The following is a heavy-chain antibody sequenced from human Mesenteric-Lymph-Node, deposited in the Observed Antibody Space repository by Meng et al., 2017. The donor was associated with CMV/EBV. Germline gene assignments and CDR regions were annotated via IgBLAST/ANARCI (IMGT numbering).Heavy chain of an antibody. CDR1: YNFSGDY. J-gene: IGHJ4*02. D-gene: IGHD3-9*01. CDR3: ARDSYDILTGSEFYFDY. Sequence: YNFSGDYRHWVRQGHGQGLEWRGRINPNMGGTNYAQKFQGRVTMTRDTSISTAYMELSRLRSDDTAVYYCARDSYDILTGSEFYFDYWGQGTLVTVSS. CDR2: INPNMGGT. V-gene: IGHV1-2*06.